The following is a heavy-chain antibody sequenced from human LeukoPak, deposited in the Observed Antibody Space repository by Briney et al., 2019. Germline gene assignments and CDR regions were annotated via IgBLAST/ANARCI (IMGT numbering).Heavy chain of an antibody. D-gene: IGHD1-26*01. Sequence: GESLKISFKASGYRFTSYWIGWVRQMPGKGLECMGIIHPGDFETRYSPSFQGQVTISADKSISTAYLQWSGLKASDTAMYYCARRLGATQPYFDFWGQGALVTVSS. CDR2: IHPGDFET. CDR3: ARRLGATQPYFDF. J-gene: IGHJ4*02. CDR1: GYRFTSYW. V-gene: IGHV5-51*01.